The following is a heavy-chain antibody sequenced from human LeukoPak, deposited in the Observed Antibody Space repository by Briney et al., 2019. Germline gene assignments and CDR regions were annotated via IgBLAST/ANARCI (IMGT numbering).Heavy chain of an antibody. Sequence: XXWXXIRQPPGKGLEWIGEINHSGSTNYNPSLKSRVTISVDTSKNQFSLKLSSVTAADTAVYYCARGLPSGTRSFDYWGQGTLVTVSS. CDR2: INHSGST. D-gene: IGHD2-15*01. V-gene: IGHV4-34*01. J-gene: IGHJ4*02. CDR1: XX. CDR3: ARGLPSGTRSFDY.